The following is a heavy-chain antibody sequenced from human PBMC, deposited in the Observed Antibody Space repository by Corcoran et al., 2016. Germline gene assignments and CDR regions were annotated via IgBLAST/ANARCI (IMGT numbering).Heavy chain of an antibody. Sequence: QLQLQESGPGLVKPSETLSLTCTVSGGSISSSSYYWGWIRQPPGKGLEWIGSIYYSGSTYYNPSLKSRVTISVDTSKNQFSLKLSSVTAADTAVYYCARNFAPGIAVWVDPWGQGTLVTVSS. CDR3: ARNFAPGIAVWVDP. J-gene: IGHJ5*02. D-gene: IGHD6-19*01. V-gene: IGHV4-39*07. CDR1: GGSISSSSYY. CDR2: IYYSGST.